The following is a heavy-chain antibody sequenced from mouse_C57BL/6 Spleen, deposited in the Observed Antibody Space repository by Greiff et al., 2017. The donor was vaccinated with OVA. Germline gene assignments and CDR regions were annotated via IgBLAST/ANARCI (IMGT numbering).Heavy chain of an antibody. D-gene: IGHD1-1*01. V-gene: IGHV1-15*01. CDR3: TSSGNTVGASYYCGY. J-gene: IGHJ2*01. Sequence: QVQLQQSGAELVRPGASVTLSCKASGYTFTDYDMHWVKQTPVHGLEWIGAIDPETGGTAYNQKFKGKAILTADKSSSTAYMELRSLTSGDSAVYYGTSSGNTVGASYYCGYWGQGTTLTVSS. CDR2: IDPETGGT. CDR1: GYTFTDYD.